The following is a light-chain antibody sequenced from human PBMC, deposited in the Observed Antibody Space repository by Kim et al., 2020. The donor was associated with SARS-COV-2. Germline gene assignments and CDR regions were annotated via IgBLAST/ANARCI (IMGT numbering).Light chain of an antibody. CDR2: QDN. J-gene: IGLJ3*02. Sequence: GKTVTISCTRSSGSIASNYVQWYQQRPDRSPSTLIYQDNQRPSGVPDRFSGSVDRSSNSASLTISGLKTEDEADYYCQSYDSNNWVFGGGTKLTVL. CDR3: QSYDSNNWV. V-gene: IGLV6-57*01. CDR1: SGSIASNY.